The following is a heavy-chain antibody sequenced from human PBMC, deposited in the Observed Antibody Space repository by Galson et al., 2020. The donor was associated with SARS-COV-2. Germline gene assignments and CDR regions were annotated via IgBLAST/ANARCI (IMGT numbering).Heavy chain of an antibody. CDR1: GFSLSTRGMR. V-gene: IGHV2-70*01. CDR3: ARIRVAAAGSPFDP. D-gene: IGHD6-13*01. J-gene: IGHJ5*02. Sequence: SGPTLVKPKQTLTLTCPFSGFSLSTRGMRVSWIRQHPGKALEWLALIDWDDDKYYSTSLKTRLTISKDTSKNQVVLTMTNMDPVDTATYYFARIRVAAAGSPFDPWGQGTLVTVSS. CDR2: IDWDDDK.